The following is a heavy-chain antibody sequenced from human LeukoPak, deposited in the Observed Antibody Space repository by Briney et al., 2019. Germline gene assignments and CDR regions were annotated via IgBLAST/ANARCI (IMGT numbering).Heavy chain of an antibody. CDR1: AFTFSGSA. CDR3: ALIPYYDILTGSAYYFDY. Sequence: GGSLRLSCAASAFTFSGSAMHWVRQASGKGLEWIGRIRSKADSYATAYAASVKGRFTISRDDSENTAYLQMNSLKTEDTAVYYCALIPYYDILTGSAYYFDYWGQGTLVTVSS. CDR2: IRSKADSYAT. V-gene: IGHV3-73*01. D-gene: IGHD3-9*01. J-gene: IGHJ4*02.